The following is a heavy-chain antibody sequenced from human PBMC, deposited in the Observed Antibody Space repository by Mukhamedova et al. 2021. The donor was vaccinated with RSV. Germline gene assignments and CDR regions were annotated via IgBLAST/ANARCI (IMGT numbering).Heavy chain of an antibody. Sequence: NWVRQAPGKGLEWVSSIYSGGTTYYADSVKGRFTISRDNSKNTLFLQMNSLSGEDTAVYYCARTSNGYNYGVFDSWGQGTRVT. CDR2: IYSGGTT. CDR3: ARTSNGYNYGVFDS. V-gene: IGHV3-53*01. J-gene: IGHJ4*02. D-gene: IGHD5-18*01.